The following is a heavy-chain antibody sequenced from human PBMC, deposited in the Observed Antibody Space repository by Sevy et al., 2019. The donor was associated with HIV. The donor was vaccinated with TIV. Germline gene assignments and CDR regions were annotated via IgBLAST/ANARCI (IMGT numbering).Heavy chain of an antibody. CDR1: GFTFSRYS. Sequence: GGSLRLSCAASGFTFSRYSMNWVRQAPGKGLEWVGFIRSKTYGGTTEYAASVKGRFTISRDDSKNVAYLRMNSLKTEDTAVYYCTRTSYYYDSGSYYGMDVWGQGTTVTVSS. D-gene: IGHD3-10*01. V-gene: IGHV3-49*04. CDR2: IRSKTYGGTT. J-gene: IGHJ6*02. CDR3: TRTSYYYDSGSYYGMDV.